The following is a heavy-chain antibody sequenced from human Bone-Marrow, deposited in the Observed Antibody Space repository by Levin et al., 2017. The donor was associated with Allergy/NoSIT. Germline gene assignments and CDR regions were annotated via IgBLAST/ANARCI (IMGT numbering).Heavy chain of an antibody. J-gene: IGHJ4*02. CDR3: VRDLAGRDGN. D-gene: IGHD2-21*02. CDR2: INEHGTTT. Sequence: GGSLRLSCAASGFRFSTYWMHWVRQRPGKGLVWVSRINEHGTTTNYADTVKGRFTISRDNARNTLYLQINNLRAEDTALYYCVRDLAGRDGNWGQGTRVTVSS. CDR1: GFRFSTYW. V-gene: IGHV3-74*01.